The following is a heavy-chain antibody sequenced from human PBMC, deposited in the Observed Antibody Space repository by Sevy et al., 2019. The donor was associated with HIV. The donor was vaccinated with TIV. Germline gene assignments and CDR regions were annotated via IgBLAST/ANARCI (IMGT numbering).Heavy chain of an antibody. D-gene: IGHD5-12*01. CDR3: ARSGGYSDYGMDV. J-gene: IGHJ6*02. V-gene: IGHV3-13*05. Sequence: GSLRLSCVAAGFTFSSYDMHWVRQVTGKGLEWISGVGPAGDQFYPGSEKGRFTISRENAKNSFYLQMNNLRAGDTAVYYCARSGGYSDYGMDVWGQGTTVTVSS. CDR2: VGPAGDQ. CDR1: GFTFSSYD.